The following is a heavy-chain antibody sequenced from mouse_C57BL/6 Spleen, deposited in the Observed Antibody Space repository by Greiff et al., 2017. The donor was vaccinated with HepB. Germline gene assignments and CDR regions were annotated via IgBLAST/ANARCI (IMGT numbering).Heavy chain of an antibody. D-gene: IGHD1-1*01. V-gene: IGHV1-81*01. J-gene: IGHJ1*03. Sequence: VQLQQSGAELARPGASVKLSCKASGYTFTSYGISWVKQRTGQGLEWIGEIYPRSGNTYYNEKFKGKATLTADKSSSTAYMELRSLTSEDSAVYFCARRTTVVAEDFDVWGTGTTVTVSS. CDR3: ARRTTVVAEDFDV. CDR1: GYTFTSYG. CDR2: IYPRSGNT.